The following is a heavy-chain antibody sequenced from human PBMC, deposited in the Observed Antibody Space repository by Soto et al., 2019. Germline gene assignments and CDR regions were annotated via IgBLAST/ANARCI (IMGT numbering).Heavy chain of an antibody. Sequence: GGSLRLSYAASGITISNYPMSWVRQAPGKGLDWVSGISGSGDRTYYADSAKGRFTISKDISKTSLSLQLDSLGVEDTAVYFCVKDDGGYPSTAPHWGQGTLVTVSS. CDR1: GITISNYP. CDR3: VKDDGGYPSTAPH. D-gene: IGHD3-22*01. CDR2: ISGSGDRT. V-gene: IGHV3-23*01. J-gene: IGHJ4*02.